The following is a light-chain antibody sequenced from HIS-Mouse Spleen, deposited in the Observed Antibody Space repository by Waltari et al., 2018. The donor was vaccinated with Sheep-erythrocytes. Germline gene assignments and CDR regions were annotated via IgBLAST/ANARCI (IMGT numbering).Light chain of an antibody. J-gene: IGKJ4*01. V-gene: IGKV3-20*01. CDR3: QQYGSSLLLT. CDR1: QSVSSSY. CDR2: GAS. Sequence: LSPGERATLSCRASQSVSSSYLAWYQQKPGQAPRLLIYGASSRATGIPDRFSGSGSGTDFTLTISRLEPEDFAVYYCQQYGSSLLLTFGGGTKVEIK.